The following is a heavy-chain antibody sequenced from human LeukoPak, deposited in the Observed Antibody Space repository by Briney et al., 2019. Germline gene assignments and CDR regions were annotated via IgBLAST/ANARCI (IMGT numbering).Heavy chain of an antibody. CDR2: IYGGGST. CDR1: GFTVSGYY. Sequence: GGSLRLSCAASGFTVSGYYMSWVRQAPGKGLDWVSIIYGGGSTYSADSVKGRFTISRDNSKNTLYLQMNSLRAEDTAVYYCARGLNSYDSSGYYFIWGQGTLVTVSS. CDR3: ARGLNSYDSSGYYFI. D-gene: IGHD3-22*01. V-gene: IGHV3-53*01. J-gene: IGHJ4*02.